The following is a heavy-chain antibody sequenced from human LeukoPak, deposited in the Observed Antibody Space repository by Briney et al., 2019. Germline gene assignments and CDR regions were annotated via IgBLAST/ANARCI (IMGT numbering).Heavy chain of an antibody. CDR1: GFTVSSNY. CDR2: IYSGGST. D-gene: IGHD1-26*01. J-gene: IGHJ4*02. V-gene: IGHV3-66*01. CDR3: ARVVVGGSYYSDY. Sequence: GGSLRLSCAASGFTVSSNYMSWVRQAPGKGLEWVSVIYSGGSTYFADSVKGRFTISRDNAKNSLYLQMNSLRAEDTAVYYCARVVVGGSYYSDYWGQGTLVTVSS.